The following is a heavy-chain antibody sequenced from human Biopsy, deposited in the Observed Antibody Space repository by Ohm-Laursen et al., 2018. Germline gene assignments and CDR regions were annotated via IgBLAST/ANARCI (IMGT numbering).Heavy chain of an antibody. CDR1: YGSISGHF. D-gene: IGHD3-16*01. V-gene: IGHV4-59*11. Sequence: GTLSLTCAVTYGSISGHFWSWIRQAPGQGLEWIGYVYYNGNTNYSPSLKSRATISLDTSKDRFSLKLTSVTAADTAVYFCARDSRGGHLNTTLITGKNLNSWGQGILVTVSS. CDR3: ARDSRGGHLNTTLITGKNLNS. J-gene: IGHJ4*02. CDR2: VYYNGNT.